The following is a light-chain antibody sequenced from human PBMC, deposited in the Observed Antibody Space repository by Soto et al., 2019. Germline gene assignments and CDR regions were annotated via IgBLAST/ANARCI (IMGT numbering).Light chain of an antibody. CDR2: GVT. CDR1: SSDVGDYDH. CDR3: SAYTSSSTRI. V-gene: IGLV2-14*03. Sequence: QSALTQPASVSGSPGQSITISCTGTSSDVGDYDHVSWYQQQPGKAPKLMIYGVTNRPSGVSNRFSASKAGNTASLTISGLQAEDEADYYCSAYTSSSTRIFGGGTKVTVL. J-gene: IGLJ2*01.